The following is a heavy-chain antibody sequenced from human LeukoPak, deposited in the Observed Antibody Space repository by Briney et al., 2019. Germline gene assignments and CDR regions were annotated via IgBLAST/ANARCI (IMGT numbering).Heavy chain of an antibody. J-gene: IGHJ6*02. V-gene: IGHV1-8*01. CDR2: MNPNSGNT. Sequence: GASVKVSCKASGYTFTSYDINWVRQATGQGLEWMGWMNPNSGNTGYAQKFQGRVTMTRNTSISTAYMELSSLRSEDTAVYYCARGPITAACPRIYSYYYGMDVWGQGTTVTVSS. D-gene: IGHD6-6*01. CDR3: ARGPITAACPRIYSYYYGMDV. CDR1: GYTFTSYD.